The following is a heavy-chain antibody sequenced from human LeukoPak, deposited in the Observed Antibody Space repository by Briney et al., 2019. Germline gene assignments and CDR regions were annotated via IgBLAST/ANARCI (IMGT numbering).Heavy chain of an antibody. CDR2: IYHSGST. V-gene: IGHV4-4*02. Sequence: SGTLSLTCAVSGGSISSSNRWGWVRQPPGKGLEWIGEIYHSGSTNYNPSLKSRVTISVDKSKNQFSLKLSSVTAADTAVYYCARRKEGGYCSGGSCYPFAFDIWGQGTMVTVSS. J-gene: IGHJ3*02. CDR3: ARRKEGGYCSGGSCYPFAFDI. CDR1: GGSISSSNR. D-gene: IGHD2-15*01.